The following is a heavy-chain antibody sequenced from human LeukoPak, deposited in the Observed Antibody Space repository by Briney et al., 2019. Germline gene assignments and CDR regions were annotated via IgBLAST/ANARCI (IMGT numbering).Heavy chain of an antibody. CDR3: AGVRRPATAIRYYFDY. J-gene: IGHJ4*02. V-gene: IGHV4-4*07. Sequence: SETLSLTCTVSGGSISSYYWSWIRQPAGKGLEWIGRIYTSGSTNYNPSLKSRVTISVDTSKNQFSLKLSSVTAADTAVYYCAGVRRPATAIRYYFDYWGQGTLVTVSS. D-gene: IGHD2-2*02. CDR2: IYTSGST. CDR1: GGSISSYY.